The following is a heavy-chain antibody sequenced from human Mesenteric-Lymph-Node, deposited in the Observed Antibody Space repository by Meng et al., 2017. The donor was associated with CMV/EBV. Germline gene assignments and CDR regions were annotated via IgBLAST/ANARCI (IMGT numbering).Heavy chain of an antibody. Sequence: GESLRLSCAASGFTLRDNYMSWIRQAPGKGLEWVSYISRSGTTIYYADSVKGRFTISRDNVKNSLYLQMNSLRAEDTAVFYCARGTPYQILYSDAFDIWGQGTMVTVSS. CDR2: ISRSGTTI. CDR3: ARGTPYQILYSDAFDI. J-gene: IGHJ3*02. D-gene: IGHD2-2*02. CDR1: GFTLRDNY. V-gene: IGHV3-11*01.